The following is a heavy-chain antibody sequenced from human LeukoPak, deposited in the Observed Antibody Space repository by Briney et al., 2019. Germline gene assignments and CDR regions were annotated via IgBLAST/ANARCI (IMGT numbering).Heavy chain of an antibody. CDR3: ARAALSSGWTHYYYYYGMDV. CDR1: GGSISSGGYY. CDR2: IYYSGST. D-gene: IGHD6-19*01. V-gene: IGHV4-61*08. J-gene: IGHJ6*02. Sequence: PSETLSLTCTVSGGSISSGGYYWSWIRQHPGKGLEWIGYIYYSGSTNYNPSLKSRVTISVDTSKNQFSLKLSSVTAADTAVYYCARAALSSGWTHYYYYYGMDVWGQGTTVTVSS.